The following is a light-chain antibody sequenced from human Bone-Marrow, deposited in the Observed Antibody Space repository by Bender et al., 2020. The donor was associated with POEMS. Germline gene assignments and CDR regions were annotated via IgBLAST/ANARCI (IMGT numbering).Light chain of an antibody. V-gene: IGLV2-8*01. Sequence: QSALTQPPSASGSPGQSVTISCTGTRSDVGRYDYVSWYQQHPGKAPKLMIYEVTKRPSGVPDRFSGSHSGTSASLAISGLRSEDEGDYYCAVWDDRLDVPLFGGGTKVTVL. J-gene: IGLJ2*01. CDR1: RSDVGRYDY. CDR2: EVT. CDR3: AVWDDRLDVPL.